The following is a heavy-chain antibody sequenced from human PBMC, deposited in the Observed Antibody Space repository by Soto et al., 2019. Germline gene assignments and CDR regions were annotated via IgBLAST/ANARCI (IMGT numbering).Heavy chain of an antibody. J-gene: IGHJ5*02. CDR3: AKDPRTYYYDSSGYSTPNWFDP. CDR2: ISYDGSNK. CDR1: GFTFSSYG. Sequence: QVQLVESGGGVVQPGRSLRLSCAASGFTFSSYGMHWVRQAPGKGLEWVAVISYDGSNKYYADSVKGRFTISRDNSKNTLYLQMNSLRAEDTAVYYCAKDPRTYYYDSSGYSTPNWFDPWGQGTLVTVSS. D-gene: IGHD3-22*01. V-gene: IGHV3-30*18.